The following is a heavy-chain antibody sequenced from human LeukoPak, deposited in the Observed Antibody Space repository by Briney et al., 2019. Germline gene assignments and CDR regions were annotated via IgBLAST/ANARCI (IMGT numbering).Heavy chain of an antibody. Sequence: ASVKVSCKASGYTFTSYDINCVRQATGQGLERMGWMNPNSGNTAYAQKFQGRVTMTRNTSISTAYMELSSLRSEDTAVYYCARFSPGYSSGWDPLDAFDIWGQGTMVTVSS. J-gene: IGHJ3*02. V-gene: IGHV1-8*01. CDR1: GYTFTSYD. CDR2: MNPNSGNT. D-gene: IGHD6-19*01. CDR3: ARFSPGYSSGWDPLDAFDI.